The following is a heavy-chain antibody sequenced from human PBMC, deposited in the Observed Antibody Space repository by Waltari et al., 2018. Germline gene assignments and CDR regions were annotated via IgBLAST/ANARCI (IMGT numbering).Heavy chain of an antibody. V-gene: IGHV1-18*01. CDR2: IRRNNGNT. CDR3: ARLYDSSAYYNTYLDP. D-gene: IGHD3-22*01. CDR1: GYTFSNYG. J-gene: IGHJ5*02. Sequence: QVQLVQSGAEVRKPGASVKVSCKASGYTFSNYGIAWVRQAPGQGIERMGRIRRNNGNTKSAREFEGRLTVTTNTSTNTAHMELRSLRSDDTAVYYCARLYDSSAYYNTYLDPWGQGALVTVSS.